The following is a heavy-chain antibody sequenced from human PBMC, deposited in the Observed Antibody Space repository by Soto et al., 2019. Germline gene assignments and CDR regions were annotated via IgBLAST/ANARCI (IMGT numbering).Heavy chain of an antibody. Sequence: QVQLVQSGAEVKTPGASVKISCKASGYIFTDFGIHWVRQAPGQRLEWLGWIISVNDKTLYSPKFQGRLAITRDTSARTAYVDLYSLSSEDSAVDYCARGRRSCTGNNYYTDFDFWGQVSLVTVSS. CDR3: ARGRRSCTGNNYYTDFDF. CDR2: IISVNDKT. D-gene: IGHD2-8*02. V-gene: IGHV1-3*01. CDR1: GYIFTDFG. J-gene: IGHJ4*02.